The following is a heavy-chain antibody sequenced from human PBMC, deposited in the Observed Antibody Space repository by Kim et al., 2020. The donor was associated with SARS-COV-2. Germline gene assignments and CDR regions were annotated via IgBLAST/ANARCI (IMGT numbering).Heavy chain of an antibody. J-gene: IGHJ4*02. CDR1: GGSISSYY. CDR2: SYYSGST. Sequence: SETLSLTCTVSGGSISSYYWSWIRQRPGKGLEWIGYSYYSGSTNYNPTLKSRGPVSVDTSKNQFSLKLSSVTAADTAVYYCARGREGYISSWYLDYWGQGTLVTVSS. CDR3: ARGREGYISSWYLDY. D-gene: IGHD6-13*01. V-gene: IGHV4-59*01.